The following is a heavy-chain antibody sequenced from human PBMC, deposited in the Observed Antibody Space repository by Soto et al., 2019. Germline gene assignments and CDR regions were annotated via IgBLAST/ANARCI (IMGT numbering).Heavy chain of an antibody. CDR3: ATNLWIFYYRCMDV. Sequence: SVTLSLSCTVSGDYISSCIYYWRSIRQPPGKGLEWIGSIYYTGNTYYNPSLKSRVTISVDTSKNHFSLRLSSMTAADTAVYYCATNLWIFYYRCMDVWGQGTTVTVSS. D-gene: IGHD2-8*01. CDR1: GDYISSCIYY. V-gene: IGHV4-39*02. J-gene: IGHJ6*02. CDR2: IYYTGNT.